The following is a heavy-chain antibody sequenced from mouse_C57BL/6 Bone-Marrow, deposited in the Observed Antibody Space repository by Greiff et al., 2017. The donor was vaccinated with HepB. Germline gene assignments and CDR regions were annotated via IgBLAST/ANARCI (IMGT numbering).Heavy chain of an antibody. Sequence: VQLKESGGDLVKPGGSLKLSCAASGFTFSSYGMSWVRQTPDKRLEWVATISSGGSYTYYPDSVKGRFTISRDNAKNTLYLQMSSLKSEDTAMYYCARHGVTTAKDYWYFDVWGTGTTVTVSS. CDR2: ISSGGSYT. V-gene: IGHV5-6*01. CDR1: GFTFSSYG. CDR3: ARHGVTTAKDYWYFDV. D-gene: IGHD1-2*01. J-gene: IGHJ1*03.